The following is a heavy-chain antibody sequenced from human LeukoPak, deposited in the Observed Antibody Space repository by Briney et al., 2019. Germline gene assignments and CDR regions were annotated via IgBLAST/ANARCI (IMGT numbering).Heavy chain of an antibody. D-gene: IGHD3-22*01. V-gene: IGHV4-61*08. CDR1: GGSISISSGGYY. J-gene: IGHJ4*02. CDR2: IYYSGST. CDR3: AGASDSSGYYPDY. Sequence: SETLSLTCTVSGGSISISSGGYYWSWIRQHPGKGLEWIGYIYYSGSTNYNPSLKSRVTISVDTSKNQFSLKLSSVTAADTAVYYCAGASDSSGYYPDYWGQGTLVTVSS.